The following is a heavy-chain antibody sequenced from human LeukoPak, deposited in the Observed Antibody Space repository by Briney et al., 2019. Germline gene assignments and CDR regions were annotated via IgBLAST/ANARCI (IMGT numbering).Heavy chain of an antibody. D-gene: IGHD5-24*01. CDR1: GYTFTSNY. CDR2: ISPSGGST. V-gene: IGHV1-46*01. CDR3: ARDNSVRDEAWWFNP. J-gene: IGHJ5*02. Sequence: ASVKVSCKAFGYTFTSNYMHWVRQAPGQGPEWMGVISPSGGSTTYAQKFQDRLALTRDMSTSTDYLELSSLRSEDTAVYYCARDNSVRDEAWWFNPWGQGTLVTVSS.